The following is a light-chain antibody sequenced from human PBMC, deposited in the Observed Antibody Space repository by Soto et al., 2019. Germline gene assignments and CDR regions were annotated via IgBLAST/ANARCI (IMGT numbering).Light chain of an antibody. CDR2: DAS. Sequence: GMSQSPATLSVSPGERATLSCRASQSVSSNFAWYQQKPGQAPRLLIYDASTRATGIPARFSGSGSGTEFTLTISSLQSEDFAVYYCQQYKKWPRTFGHGTKVDIK. CDR1: QSVSSN. CDR3: QQYKKWPRT. V-gene: IGKV3-15*01. J-gene: IGKJ1*01.